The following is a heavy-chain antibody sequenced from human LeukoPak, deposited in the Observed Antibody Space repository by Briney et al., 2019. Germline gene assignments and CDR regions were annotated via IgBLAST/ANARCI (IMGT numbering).Heavy chain of an antibody. CDR3: VRNAAMAADV. J-gene: IGHJ3*01. V-gene: IGHV3-74*01. D-gene: IGHD5-18*01. CDR2: IKSDGSA. Sequence: PGGSLRLSCAASGFTFSGAWMHWVRQDPGKGLVWVSLIKSDGSAIYADSVKGRFTMSRDNAKSTVYLQMNSLRADDTAVYYCVRNAAMAADVWGQGTMVTVSS. CDR1: GFTFSGAW.